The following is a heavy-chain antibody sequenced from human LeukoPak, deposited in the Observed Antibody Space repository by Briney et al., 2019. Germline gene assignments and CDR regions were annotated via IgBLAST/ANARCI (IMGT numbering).Heavy chain of an antibody. CDR3: ARSYSSGAFDI. Sequence: GGSLRLSCAASGFTFSSYDMHWVRQATGKGLEWVSAIGTAGDTYYPGSVKGRFTISRENAKNSLYLQMNSLRAGDTAVYYCARSYSSGAFDIWGQGTMVTVSS. V-gene: IGHV3-13*01. CDR1: GFTFSSYD. CDR2: IGTAGDT. J-gene: IGHJ3*02. D-gene: IGHD6-19*01.